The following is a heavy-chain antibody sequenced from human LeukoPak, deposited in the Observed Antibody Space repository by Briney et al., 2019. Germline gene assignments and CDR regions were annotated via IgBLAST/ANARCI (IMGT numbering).Heavy chain of an antibody. CDR2: ISSSSSTI. D-gene: IGHD2-15*01. Sequence: PGGSLRLSCAASGFTFSSYEMNWVRQAPGKGLEWVSYISSSSSTIYYADSVKGRFTISRDNAKNSLYLQMNSLRAEDTAVYYCARGQVGYCSGGSCGGDDYWGQGTLVTVSS. J-gene: IGHJ4*02. V-gene: IGHV3-48*03. CDR1: GFTFSSYE. CDR3: ARGQVGYCSGGSCGGDDY.